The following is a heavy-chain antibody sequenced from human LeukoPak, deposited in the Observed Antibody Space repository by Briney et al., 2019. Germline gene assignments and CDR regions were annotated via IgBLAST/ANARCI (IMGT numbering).Heavy chain of an antibody. CDR1: GFTFSNYG. D-gene: IGHD2-2*01. CDR2: ISYDGNNK. J-gene: IGHJ4*02. CDR3: AKDIGVRTVLGYCSSTSCSIDY. V-gene: IGHV3-30*18. Sequence: AGGSLRLSCAASGFTFSNYGMHWVRQAPGKGLEWVAVISYDGNNKYYADSVKGRFTISRDNSKNTVYLQMSSLRADDTAVYYCAKDIGVRTVLGYCSSTSCSIDYWGQGTLVTVSS.